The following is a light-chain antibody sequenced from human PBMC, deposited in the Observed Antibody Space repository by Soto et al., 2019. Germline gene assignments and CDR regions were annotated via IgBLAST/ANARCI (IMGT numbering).Light chain of an antibody. CDR2: GAS. J-gene: IGKJ1*01. CDR1: QSVSSN. CDR3: QQYNNWPPTWT. V-gene: IGKV3-15*01. Sequence: EIVMTQSPATLSVSPGERDTLSCRASQSVSSNLAWYQQKPGQAPRLLIYGASTRATGIPARFSGSGSGTEFTLTISSLQSEDFAVYSCQQYNNWPPTWTFGQGTKGEIK.